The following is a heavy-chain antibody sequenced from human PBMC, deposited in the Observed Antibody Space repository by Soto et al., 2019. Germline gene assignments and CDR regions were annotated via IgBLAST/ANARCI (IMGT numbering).Heavy chain of an antibody. CDR2: MNPNSGNT. D-gene: IGHD2-15*01. CDR3: ATSVVVDGYFDY. CDR1: GYTFTSYD. Sequence: QVQLVQSGAEVKKPGASVKVSCKASGYTFTSYDINWVRLATGQGLEWMGWMNPNSGNTGYAQKFQGRVTMTRNTSISTAYMELSSLRSEDTAVYYCATSVVVDGYFDYWGQGTLVTVSS. V-gene: IGHV1-8*01. J-gene: IGHJ4*02.